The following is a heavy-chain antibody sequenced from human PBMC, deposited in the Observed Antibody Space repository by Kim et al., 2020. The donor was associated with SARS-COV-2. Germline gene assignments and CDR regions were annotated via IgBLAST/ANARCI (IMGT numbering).Heavy chain of an antibody. D-gene: IGHD4-17*01. J-gene: IGHJ3*02. CDR1: GFTFSNAW. CDR3: TTDLIYGDYPYDAFDI. V-gene: IGHV3-15*01. Sequence: GGSLRLSCAASGFTFSNAWMSWVRQAPGKGLEWVGRIKSKTDGGTTDYAAPVKGRFTISRDDSKNTLYLQMNSLKTEDTAVYYCTTDLIYGDYPYDAFDIWGQGTMVTVSS. CDR2: IKSKTDGGTT.